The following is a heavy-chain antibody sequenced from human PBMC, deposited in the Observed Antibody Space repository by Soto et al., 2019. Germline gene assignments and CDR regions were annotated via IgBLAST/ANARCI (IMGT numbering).Heavy chain of an antibody. CDR1: GFTFRAHC. J-gene: IGHJ4*02. D-gene: IGHD4-17*01. CDR3: ARVPTATGMDV. V-gene: IGHV3-7*03. CDR2: IDRDGGQS. Sequence: EVQLVESGGGLVPSGGSLRLACAASGFTFRAHCMNWVRQAPGKGLEWLVNIDRDGGQSYYVDSVKGRFTVSRDNAKNSLYLQMDSLRAEDSAVYYCARVPTATGMDVWGQGTLVTVSS.